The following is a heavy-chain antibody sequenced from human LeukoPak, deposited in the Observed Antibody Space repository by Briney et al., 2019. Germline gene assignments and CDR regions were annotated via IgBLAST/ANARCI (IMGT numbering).Heavy chain of an antibody. J-gene: IGHJ3*02. CDR1: GFTFSDYA. CDR3: ARDHRPLKYYDTSGGFDI. V-gene: IGHV3-30*14. D-gene: IGHD3-22*01. Sequence: GGSLRLSCAASGFTFSDYAIHWIRQAPGKGLEWVSVISNVGGSKHYADSVRGRFTISRDNSKNTLYLQMNSLRAEDTAVYYCARDHRPLKYYDTSGGFDIWGQGTMVTVSS. CDR2: ISNVGGSK.